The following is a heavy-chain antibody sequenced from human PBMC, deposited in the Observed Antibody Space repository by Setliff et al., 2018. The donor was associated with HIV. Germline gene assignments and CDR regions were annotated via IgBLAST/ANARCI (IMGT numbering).Heavy chain of an antibody. V-gene: IGHV1-18*01. Sequence: ASVKVSCKASGYTFTSYGVSWVRQAPGQGLEWMGWISGYNGNTKYAQKLQGRVTMTTDTSTSTAYMELSSLRSEDTAVYYYVRGSHRSIDSLTAHYGYWGQGTLVTVSS. CDR1: GYTFTSYG. CDR2: ISGYNGNT. CDR3: VRGSHRSIDSLTAHYGY. J-gene: IGHJ4*02. D-gene: IGHD3-9*01.